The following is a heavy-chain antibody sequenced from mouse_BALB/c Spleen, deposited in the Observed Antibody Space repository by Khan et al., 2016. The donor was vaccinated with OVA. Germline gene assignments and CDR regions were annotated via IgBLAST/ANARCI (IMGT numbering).Heavy chain of an antibody. CDR2: INSDGGTS. V-gene: IGHV5-6-3*01. J-gene: IGHJ1*01. Sequence: EVELVESGGGLLQPGGSLRLSCAASGFTFADYGMSWVRQTPDKRLELVATINSDGGTSYYPASVKGRFTISRDNAKNTLYLQLNSLKSEGTALHECAGGYDGDAEGYWYFDVCGAGTTVYVST. D-gene: IGHD2-3*01. CDR1: GFTFADYG. CDR3: AGGYDGDAEGYWYFDV.